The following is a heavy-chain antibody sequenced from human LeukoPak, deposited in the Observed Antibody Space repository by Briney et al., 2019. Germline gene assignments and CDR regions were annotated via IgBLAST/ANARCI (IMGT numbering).Heavy chain of an antibody. CDR1: GFPFSSYW. CDR3: AAETRNYYDSSGYGIN. Sequence: GGSLRLSCAASGFPFSSYWMAWVRQAPGKGLEWVASIKQDGGETFYVDSVKGRFTISRDNAKNSLYLQMNSLRAEDTAVYYCAAETRNYYDSSGYGINWGQGTLVTVSS. V-gene: IGHV3-7*03. D-gene: IGHD3-22*01. CDR2: IKQDGGET. J-gene: IGHJ4*02.